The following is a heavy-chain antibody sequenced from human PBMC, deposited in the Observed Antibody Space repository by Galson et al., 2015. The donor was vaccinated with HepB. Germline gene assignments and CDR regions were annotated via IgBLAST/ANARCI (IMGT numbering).Heavy chain of an antibody. V-gene: IGHV3-49*03. J-gene: IGHJ4*02. CDR1: GFTSGDYT. CDR3: TGDRKGGYGPFDY. D-gene: IGHD5-12*01. Sequence: CAASGFTSGDYTMSWFRQAPGKGLEWVGSIRSKAYGGTTEYVASVKRRFTISRHDSKSIAYLQINSLKTEDTAVYYCTGDRKGGYGPFDYWGQGTLVTVSS. CDR2: IRSKAYGGTT.